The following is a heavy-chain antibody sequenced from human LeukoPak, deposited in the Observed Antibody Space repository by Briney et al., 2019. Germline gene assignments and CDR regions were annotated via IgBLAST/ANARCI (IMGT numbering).Heavy chain of an antibody. CDR1: GFTFSSYA. V-gene: IGHV3-23*01. Sequence: PGGSLRLSCAASGFTFSSYAMSWVRQAPGKGLEWVSAISGSGGSTYYADSVKGRFTISRDNSKNTLYLQMNSLRAEDTAVYYCAGFYRYCSSTSCLGHVFDYWGQGTLVTVSS. CDR2: ISGSGGST. D-gene: IGHD2-2*01. J-gene: IGHJ4*02. CDR3: AGFYRYCSSTSCLGHVFDY.